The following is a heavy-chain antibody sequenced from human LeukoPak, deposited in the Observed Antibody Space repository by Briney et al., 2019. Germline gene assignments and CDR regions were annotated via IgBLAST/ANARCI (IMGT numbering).Heavy chain of an antibody. Sequence: ASVKVSCKTSGYTFTNLDINWLRQVPGQGLEWMGWMSPNSGDTGYAQKFQGRVSMTRDIFKSTAYMELSSLRSEDTAIYYCAGNPPNTGDFYYWGLGTLVTVSS. J-gene: IGHJ4*02. CDR3: AGNPPNTGDFYY. CDR2: MSPNSGDT. V-gene: IGHV1-8*01. CDR1: GYTFTNLD. D-gene: IGHD1-1*01.